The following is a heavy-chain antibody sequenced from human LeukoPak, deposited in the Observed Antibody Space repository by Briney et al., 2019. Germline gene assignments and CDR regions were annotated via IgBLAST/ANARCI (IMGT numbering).Heavy chain of an antibody. V-gene: IGHV3-23*01. CDR2: ISGSGGST. CDR3: ATEPKLEMATILNYDY. CDR1: GFTFSSYA. D-gene: IGHD5-24*01. J-gene: IGHJ4*02. Sequence: GGSLRLSGAASGFTFSSYAMSWVRQAPGKGLEWVSAISGSGGSTYYADSVKGRFTISRDNSKNTLYLQMNSLRAEDTAVYYCATEPKLEMATILNYDYWGQGTLVTVSS.